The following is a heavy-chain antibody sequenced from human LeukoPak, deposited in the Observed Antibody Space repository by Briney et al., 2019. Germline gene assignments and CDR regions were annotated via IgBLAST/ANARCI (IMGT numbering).Heavy chain of an antibody. D-gene: IGHD1-1*01. CDR3: ATNSGKFDP. J-gene: IGHJ5*02. V-gene: IGHV3-30*03. Sequence: GGSLRLSCAASGFTFSSYGMHWVRQAPGKGLEWVAVISYDGSNKYYADSVKGRFTISRDNSKNTLYLQMNSLRAEDTAVYYCATNSGKFDPWGQGTLVTVFS. CDR2: ISYDGSNK. CDR1: GFTFSSYG.